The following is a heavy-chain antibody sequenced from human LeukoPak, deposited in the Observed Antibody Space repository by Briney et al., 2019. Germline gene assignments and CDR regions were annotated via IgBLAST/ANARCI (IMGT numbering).Heavy chain of an antibody. CDR3: ARSIGSPNWFDP. J-gene: IGHJ5*02. CDR1: GYTFTGYY. Sequence: ASVKVSCKASGYTFTGYYMHWVRQAPGRGLEWMGWINPNSGGTNHAQKFQGRVTMTRDTSISTAYMELSRLRSDDTAVYYCARSIGSPNWFDPWGQGTLVTVSS. D-gene: IGHD6-6*01. V-gene: IGHV1-2*02. CDR2: INPNSGGT.